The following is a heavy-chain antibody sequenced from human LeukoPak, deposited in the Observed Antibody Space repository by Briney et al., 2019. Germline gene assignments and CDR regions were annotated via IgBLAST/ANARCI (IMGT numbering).Heavy chain of an antibody. D-gene: IGHD6-13*01. CDR2: INAGNGNT. V-gene: IGHV1-3*01. J-gene: IGHJ4*02. Sequence: ASVKVSCKASGYTFTSYAMHWVRQAPGQRLEWMGWINAGNGNTKYSQKFQGRVTITRDTSASTAYMELSSLRPEDTAVYYCARDSEIAAAGTGTFDYWGQGTLVTVSS. CDR3: ARDSEIAAAGTGTFDY. CDR1: GYTFTSYA.